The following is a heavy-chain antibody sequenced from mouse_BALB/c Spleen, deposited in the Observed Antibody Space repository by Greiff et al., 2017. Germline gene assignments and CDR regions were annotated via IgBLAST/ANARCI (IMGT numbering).Heavy chain of an antibody. CDR2: IRNKANGYTT. CDR1: GFTFTDYY. CDR3: ARDLYGNYDY. D-gene: IGHD2-1*01. J-gene: IGHJ2*01. Sequence: EVNLVESGGGLVQPGGSLRLSCATSGFTFTDYYMSWVRQPPGKALEWLGFIRNKANGYTTEYSASVKGRFTISRDNSQSILYLQMNTLRAEDSATYYCARDLYGNYDYWGQGTTLTVSS. V-gene: IGHV7-3*02.